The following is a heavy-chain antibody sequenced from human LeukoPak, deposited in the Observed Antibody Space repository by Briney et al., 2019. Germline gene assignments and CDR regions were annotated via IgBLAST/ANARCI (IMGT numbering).Heavy chain of an antibody. CDR3: ARGGGKYYYGSGSYFPTFDY. J-gene: IGHJ4*02. CDR1: GGSFSGYY. CDR2: INHSGST. V-gene: IGHV4-34*01. D-gene: IGHD3-10*01. Sequence: PSETLSLTCAVYGGSFSGYYWSWIRQPPGKGLEWIGEINHSGSTNYNPSLKTRVTISVDTSKIKFSLKLSSVTAADTAVYYCARGGGKYYYGSGSYFPTFDYWGQGTLVTVSS.